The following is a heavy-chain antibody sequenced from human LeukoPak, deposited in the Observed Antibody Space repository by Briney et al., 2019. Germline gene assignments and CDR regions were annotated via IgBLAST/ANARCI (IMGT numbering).Heavy chain of an antibody. CDR2: INHSGST. CDR3: ARVVAAAGKRGWCDY. V-gene: IGHV4-34*01. J-gene: IGHJ4*02. D-gene: IGHD6-13*01. Sequence: SETLSLTCAVYGGSFSGYYWSWIRQPPGKGLEWIGEINHSGSTNYNPSLKSRATISVDTSKNQFSLKLSSVTAADTAVYYCARVVAAAGKRGWCDYWGQGTLVTVSS. CDR1: GGSFSGYY.